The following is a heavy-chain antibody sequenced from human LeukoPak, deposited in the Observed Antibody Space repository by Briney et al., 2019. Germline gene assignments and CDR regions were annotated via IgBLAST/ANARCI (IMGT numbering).Heavy chain of an antibody. CDR1: GGSINNYF. D-gene: IGHD1-14*01. CDR3: ARDGTYNNYDY. J-gene: IGHJ4*02. Sequence: SETLSLTCTVSGGSINNYFWSWIRQPAGEGLEWIGRIYSSGSTTYNPSLKGRVTLSVDTSKNQFSLKLTSVTAADTAVYYCARDGTYNNYDYWGQGTLVTVPS. CDR2: IYSSGST. V-gene: IGHV4-4*07.